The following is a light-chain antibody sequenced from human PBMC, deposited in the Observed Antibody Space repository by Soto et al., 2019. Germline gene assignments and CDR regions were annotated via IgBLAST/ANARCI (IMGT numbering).Light chain of an antibody. CDR2: GAS. Sequence: IVLPQSKATLSLSPGERAALSCGASQSVSSNYLAWYQQKPGQAPRLLIDGASSRATGVPDRFSGTGSGTDFTLTISRLEPEDFAVFYCQQYGNSPITFGQGTRLEIK. V-gene: IGKV3-20*01. J-gene: IGKJ5*01. CDR1: QSVSSNY. CDR3: QQYGNSPIT.